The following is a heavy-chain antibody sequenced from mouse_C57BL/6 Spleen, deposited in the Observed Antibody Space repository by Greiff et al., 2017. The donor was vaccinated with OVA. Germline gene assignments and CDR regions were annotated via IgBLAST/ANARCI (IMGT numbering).Heavy chain of an antibody. V-gene: IGHV1-74*01. J-gene: IGHJ1*03. Sequence: VQLQQPGAALVKPGASVKVSCKASGYSFTSYWMHWVKQRPGQGLAWMGRIHPSDSDTNYNQKFKGKATLTVDTSSITAYMQLSSLTSEDAAVYYCAINWDEYFDVWGTGTTVTVSS. CDR1: GYSFTSYW. CDR3: AINWDEYFDV. D-gene: IGHD4-1*01. CDR2: IHPSDSDT.